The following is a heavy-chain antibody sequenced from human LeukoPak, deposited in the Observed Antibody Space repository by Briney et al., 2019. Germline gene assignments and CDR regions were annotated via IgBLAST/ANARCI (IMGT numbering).Heavy chain of an antibody. V-gene: IGHV3-30*02. J-gene: IGHJ4*02. Sequence: GGSLRLSCAASGFIFTDYGMHWVRQAPGKGLEWLTFIRYDGSDKYYADSVKGRFTISRDNSKNTLYLQMNSLRAEDTAVYYCAKGLRGYSYHYWGQGTLVSVSS. CDR1: GFIFTDYG. CDR2: IRYDGSDK. D-gene: IGHD5-18*01. CDR3: AKGLRGYSYHY.